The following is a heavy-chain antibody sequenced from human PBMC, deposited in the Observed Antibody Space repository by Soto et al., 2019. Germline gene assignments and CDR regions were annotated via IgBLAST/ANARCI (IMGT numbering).Heavy chain of an antibody. V-gene: IGHV3-30*18. CDR2: ISYDGSNK. Sequence: QVQLVESGGGVVQPGRSLRLSCAASGFTFSSYGMHWVRQAPGKGLEWVAVISYDGSNKYYADSVKGRFTISRDNSKTTLYLQMNSLRAEDTAVYYCAKDLGVITMVRGVTDYWGQGTLVTVSS. CDR3: AKDLGVITMVRGVTDY. D-gene: IGHD3-10*01. J-gene: IGHJ4*02. CDR1: GFTFSSYG.